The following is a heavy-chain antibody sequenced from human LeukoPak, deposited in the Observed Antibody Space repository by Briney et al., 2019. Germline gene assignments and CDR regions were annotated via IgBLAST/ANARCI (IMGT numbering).Heavy chain of an antibody. Sequence: GGSLRLSCPASAFTVSHTYMDWVRQAPGKGLEWVSLISSSSRFIYYGDSVKGRFTISRDNAKKSLYLQMNSLRAEDTAVYYCARAVYCSGGGCFWYFDLWGRGTLVTVSS. V-gene: IGHV3-21*01. CDR3: ARAVYCSGGGCFWYFDL. J-gene: IGHJ2*01. CDR1: AFTVSHTY. D-gene: IGHD2-15*01. CDR2: ISSSSRFI.